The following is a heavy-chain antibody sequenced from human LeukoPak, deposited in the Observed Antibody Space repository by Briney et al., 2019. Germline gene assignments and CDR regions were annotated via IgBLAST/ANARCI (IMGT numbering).Heavy chain of an antibody. D-gene: IGHD6-13*01. CDR3: ARSRTGTAAYAADY. V-gene: IGHV3-33*01. CDR1: GFTFSSYG. CDR2: IWYDGSNK. J-gene: IGHJ4*02. Sequence: GGSLRLSCAASGFTFSSYGMHWVRQPPGKGLEWVAVIWYDGSNKYYVDSVKGRFTISRDNPKNTLYLQMNSLRGEDTAVYYGARSRTGTAAYAADYWGQGTLVTVSS.